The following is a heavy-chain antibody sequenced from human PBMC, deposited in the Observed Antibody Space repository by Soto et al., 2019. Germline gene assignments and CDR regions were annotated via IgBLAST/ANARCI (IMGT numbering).Heavy chain of an antibody. J-gene: IGHJ3*02. D-gene: IGHD3-16*02. V-gene: IGHV3-23*01. CDR3: AKGLSSLDAFDI. Sequence: GGSLRLSCAASGFTLDNYAMTWVRQAPGKGLEWVSAISGTDGSTYYADSVKGRFTISRDNSKNTLYLQMNSLRAEDTAVYYCAKGLSSLDAFDIWGQGTMVTVSS. CDR1: GFTLDNYA. CDR2: ISGTDGST.